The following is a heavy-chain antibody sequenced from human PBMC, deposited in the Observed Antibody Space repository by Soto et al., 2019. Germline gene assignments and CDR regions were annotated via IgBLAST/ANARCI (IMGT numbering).Heavy chain of an antibody. CDR2: ISGSGDAT. CDR1: GITISSFA. D-gene: IGHD6-19*01. CDR3: AKARNSGWFFFDS. V-gene: IGHV3-23*01. Sequence: GGSLRLSCAASGITISSFAMSWVSQAPGKGLEWVSAISGSGDATHYADSVKGRSTISRDNSKNTLYLQMDSLRAEDTAIYYCAKARNSGWFFFDSWGQGTQVTVS. J-gene: IGHJ4*02.